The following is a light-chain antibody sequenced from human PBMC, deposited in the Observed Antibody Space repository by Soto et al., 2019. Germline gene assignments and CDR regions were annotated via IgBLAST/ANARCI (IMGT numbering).Light chain of an antibody. CDR2: DVS. CDR3: CSYTSSNKLI. Sequence: QSALTQPRSVSGSPGQSVTISCTGTSSDVGTYDFVSWYQQHPGKAPRLMIFDVSNRPSGVSNRFSGSKSGNTASLTISGLQAEDEADYYCCSYTSSNKLIFADGTKLTV. J-gene: IGLJ1*01. CDR1: SSDVGTYDF. V-gene: IGLV2-14*01.